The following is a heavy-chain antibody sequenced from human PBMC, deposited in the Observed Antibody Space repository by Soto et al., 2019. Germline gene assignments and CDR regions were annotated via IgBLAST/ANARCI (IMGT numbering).Heavy chain of an antibody. CDR2: ISYDGSNK. D-gene: IGHD2-21*02. CDR1: GVTFSSYA. J-gene: IGHJ4*02. CDR3: ASAPITVVTPYYFDY. Sequence: PGGSPRLCCAASGVTFSSYAMHGVRQAPGKGLEWVAVISYDGSNKYYADSVKGRFTISRDNSKNMLYLQMNSLRVEDTAVYYCASAPITVVTPYYFDYWGQGTLVTVSS. V-gene: IGHV3-30-3*01.